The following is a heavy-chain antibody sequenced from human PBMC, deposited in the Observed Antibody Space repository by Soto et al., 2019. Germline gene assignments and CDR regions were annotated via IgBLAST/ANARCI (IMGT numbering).Heavy chain of an antibody. CDR3: ARQDRVVAEERWFDN. J-gene: IGHJ5*01. D-gene: IGHD2-15*01. Sequence: PSETLSLTCTVSGYSISSGYHWAWIRQPPGKGLEWLGSVHYSGNTAYNPSLKRRFTISVDKSKNQFSLNLSSVTAADPAAYYRARQDRVVAEERWFDNWGQGTLVTVSS. V-gene: IGHV4-38-2*02. CDR2: VHYSGNT. CDR1: GYSISSGYH.